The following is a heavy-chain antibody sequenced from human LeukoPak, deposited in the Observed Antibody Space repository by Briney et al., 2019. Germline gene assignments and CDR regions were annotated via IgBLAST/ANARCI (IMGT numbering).Heavy chain of an antibody. CDR3: GKDGGQYSSGPEFDP. CDR2: ISGGGERP. CDR1: GIVFSNTA. D-gene: IGHD6-19*01. J-gene: IGHJ5*02. V-gene: IGHV3-23*01. Sequence: GGSLRLSCAASGIVFSNTAMNWARQSPGRGLEWVSAISGGGERPFYADSVKGRFSISRDNSKNMLYLQMNSLRADDTAIYYCGKDGGQYSSGPEFDPRGQGALVTVSS.